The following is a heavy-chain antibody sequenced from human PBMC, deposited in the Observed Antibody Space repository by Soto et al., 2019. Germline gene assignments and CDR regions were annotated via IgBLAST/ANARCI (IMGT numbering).Heavy chain of an antibody. CDR3: ARDKEYSSSGIDD. J-gene: IGHJ4*02. CDR1: GFRFIDYP. D-gene: IGHD6-13*01. CDR2: INRRGTST. Sequence: GESLRLSCVGSGFRFIDYPLNWVRQAPGQGLEWVANINRRGTSTNYVDSVRGRFTISRDNSKNTLYLQMNSLRAEDTAVYYCARDKEYSSSGIDDWGQGSLLTVTS. V-gene: IGHV3-7*01.